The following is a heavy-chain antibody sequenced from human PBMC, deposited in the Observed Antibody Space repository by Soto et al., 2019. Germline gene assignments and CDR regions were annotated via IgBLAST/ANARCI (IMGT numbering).Heavy chain of an antibody. J-gene: IGHJ4*02. CDR3: ARSPRNWVLDY. D-gene: IGHD7-27*01. CDR1: GYTFTSYY. V-gene: IGHV1-46*01. CDR2: INPNGGST. Sequence: ASVKVSCKASGYTFTSYYMHWVRQAPGQGLEWMGIINPNGGSTSYAQKFQGRVTMTRDTSTSTAYMELRSLRSDDTAVYYCARSPRNWVLDYSGLGSLVIISS.